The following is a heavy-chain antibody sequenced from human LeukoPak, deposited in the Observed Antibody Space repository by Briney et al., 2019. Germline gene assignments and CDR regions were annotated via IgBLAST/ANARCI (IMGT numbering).Heavy chain of an antibody. CDR1: GFTFSSYA. D-gene: IGHD3-22*01. CDR3: ARDLSPYYDSSGYLI. CDR2: ISYDGSNK. J-gene: IGHJ4*02. V-gene: IGHV3-30-3*01. Sequence: GGSLRLSCAASGFTFSSYAMHWVHQAPGKGLEWVAVISYDGSNKYYADSVKGRFTISRDNSKNTLYLQMNSLRAEDTAVYYCARDLSPYYDSSGYLIWGQGTLVTVSS.